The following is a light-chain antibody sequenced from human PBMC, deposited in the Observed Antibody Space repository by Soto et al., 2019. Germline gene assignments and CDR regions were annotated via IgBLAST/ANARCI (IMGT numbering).Light chain of an antibody. CDR3: QHYANSVYT. CDR2: GAS. V-gene: IGKV3-20*01. Sequence: EIVLTQSPGTLSLSPGERATLSCRASQTVSSSYLAWYQQKPGQAPRLLIYGASSRATGIPDRFSGSWSGTDFTLSISRLEPEDFAVYYCQHYANSVYTFGQGTKLDIK. J-gene: IGKJ2*01. CDR1: QTVSSSY.